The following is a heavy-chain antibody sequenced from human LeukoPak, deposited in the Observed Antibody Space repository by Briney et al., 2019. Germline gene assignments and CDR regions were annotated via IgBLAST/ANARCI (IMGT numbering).Heavy chain of an antibody. CDR2: ISSSSSTI. V-gene: IGHV3-48*01. J-gene: IGHJ4*02. CDR1: GFTFSSYS. Sequence: GGSLRLSCAASGFTFSSYSMNWVRQAPGKGLKWVSYISSSSSTIYCADSVKGRFTISRDTAKNSLYLQMNSLRAEDTAVYYCARGHYGDYVPFDYWGQGTLVTVSS. CDR3: ARGHYGDYVPFDY. D-gene: IGHD4-17*01.